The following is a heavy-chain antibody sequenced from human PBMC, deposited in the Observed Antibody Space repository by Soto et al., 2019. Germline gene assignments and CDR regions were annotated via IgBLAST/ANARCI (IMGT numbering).Heavy chain of an antibody. CDR3: AKDIHPVATYFTLGYYYYYYMDV. CDR1: GFTFDDYA. Sequence: GGSLRLSCAASGFTFDDYAMHWVRQAPGKGLEWVSGISWNSGSIGYADSVKGRFTISRDNAKNSLYLQMNSLRAEDTALYYCAKDIHPVATYFTLGYYYYYYMDVWGKGTTVTVSS. D-gene: IGHD5-12*01. V-gene: IGHV3-9*01. J-gene: IGHJ6*03. CDR2: ISWNSGSI.